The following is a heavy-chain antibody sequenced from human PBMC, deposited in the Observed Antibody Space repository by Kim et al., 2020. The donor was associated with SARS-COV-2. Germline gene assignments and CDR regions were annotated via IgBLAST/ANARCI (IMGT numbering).Heavy chain of an antibody. J-gene: IGHJ5*02. CDR3: ARGLRYCSSTSCYSRAAGGNWFDP. V-gene: IGHV4-34*01. D-gene: IGHD2-2*02. CDR1: GGSFSGYY. Sequence: SETLSLTCAVYGGSFSGYYWSWIRQPPGKGLEWIGEINHSGSTNYNPSLKSRVTISVDTSKNQFSLKLSSVTAADTAVYYCARGLRYCSSTSCYSRAAGGNWFDPWGQGTLVTVSS. CDR2: INHSGST.